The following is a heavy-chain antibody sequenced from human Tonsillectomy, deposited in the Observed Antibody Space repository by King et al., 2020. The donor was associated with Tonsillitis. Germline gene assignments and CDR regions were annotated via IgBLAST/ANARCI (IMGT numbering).Heavy chain of an antibody. CDR2: INHSGST. CDR3: ARGIQLWFWFDP. V-gene: IGHV4-34*01. CDR1: GGSFSGYY. J-gene: IGHJ5*02. Sequence: VQLQQWGAGLLKPSETLSLTCAVYGGSFSGYYWSWIRQPPGKGLEWIGEINHSGSTNYNPSLKSRVTVSVDTSKNQFSLKLSSVTAADTAVYYYARGIQLWFWFDPWGQGTLVTVSS. D-gene: IGHD5-18*01.